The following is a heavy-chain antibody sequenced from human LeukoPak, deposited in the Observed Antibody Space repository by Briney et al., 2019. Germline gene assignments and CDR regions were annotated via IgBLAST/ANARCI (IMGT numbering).Heavy chain of an antibody. D-gene: IGHD1-26*01. V-gene: IGHV3-64*02. CDR3: PRAQVGPTLGYAFDI. CDR1: GFSVCNYA. J-gene: IGHJ3*02. Sequence: GGSLRLSCAVSGFSVCNYAMHWVRQAPGKGLEYVAVISSNGVTTYYVDSVKGRFTFSRDNSRNTLYLQMGSLRADDMAVYYCPRAQVGPTLGYAFDIWGQGTMVTVSS. CDR2: ISSNGVTT.